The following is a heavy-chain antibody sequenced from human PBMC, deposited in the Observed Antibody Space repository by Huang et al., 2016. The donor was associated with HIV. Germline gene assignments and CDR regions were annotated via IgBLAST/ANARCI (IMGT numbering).Heavy chain of an antibody. CDR3: ERSMVGACSFDF. D-gene: IGHD1-26*01. CDR1: GFSLSTFGVG. Sequence: QIILKESGPTLVKPTQTLTLTCTFPGFSLSTFGVGVGWIRRPPVQALEWLALIYWDDDKRYRPSLKSRRTMTKDTSKNRVRIRMADLDSVDTATYYCERSMVGACSFDFWGQGTLVTVSS. CDR2: IYWDDDK. J-gene: IGHJ4*02. V-gene: IGHV2-5*02.